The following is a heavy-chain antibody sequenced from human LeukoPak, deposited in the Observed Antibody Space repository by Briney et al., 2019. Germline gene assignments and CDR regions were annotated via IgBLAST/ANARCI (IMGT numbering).Heavy chain of an antibody. Sequence: GASVKVSCKVSGYTLTELSMRWVRQAPGKGLEWMGGFDPEDGETIYAQKFQGRVTMTEDTSTDTAYMELSSLRSEDTAVYYCAKALEDYGDYLTFDYWGQGTLVTVSS. CDR3: AKALEDYGDYLTFDY. CDR2: FDPEDGET. V-gene: IGHV1-24*01. CDR1: GYTLTELS. D-gene: IGHD4-17*01. J-gene: IGHJ4*02.